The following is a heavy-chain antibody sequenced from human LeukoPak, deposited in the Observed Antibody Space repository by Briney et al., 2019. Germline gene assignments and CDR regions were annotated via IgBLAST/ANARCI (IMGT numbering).Heavy chain of an antibody. V-gene: IGHV3-21*04. Sequence: GGSLRLSCAASGFTFSSYSMNWVRQAPGKGLEWVSSISSSSSYIYYADSVKGRFTISRDNAKNSLYLQMNSLRAEDTALYHCARERRDGYKRGAFDIWGQGTMVTVSS. CDR2: ISSSSSYI. J-gene: IGHJ3*02. CDR3: ARERRDGYKRGAFDI. CDR1: GFTFSSYS. D-gene: IGHD5-24*01.